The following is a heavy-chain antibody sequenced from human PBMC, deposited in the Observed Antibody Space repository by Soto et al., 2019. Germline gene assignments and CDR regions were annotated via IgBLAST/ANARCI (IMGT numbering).Heavy chain of an antibody. Sequence: PGGSLRLSCAASGFTFTSHEMNWVRQAPGKGPEWLSYINGGGSSIYYADSVKGRFTISRDNAKNSLYLQMNSLRGEDSAVYYCAPPIEASSSGNYYFDVWGRATLVTVSA. CDR2: INGGGSSI. CDR1: GFTFTSHE. CDR3: APPIEASSSGNYYFDV. J-gene: IGHJ2*01. V-gene: IGHV3-48*03. D-gene: IGHD6-19*01.